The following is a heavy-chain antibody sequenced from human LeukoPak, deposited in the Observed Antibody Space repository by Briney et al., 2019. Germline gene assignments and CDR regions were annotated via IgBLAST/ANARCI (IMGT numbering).Heavy chain of an antibody. Sequence: MASETLSLTCTVSGGSISSDDYYWSWIRQHPGKGLEWIGYIYYSGSTYYNPSLKSRVTISVDTSKNQFSLKLSSVTAADTAVYYCARGAYDYVWGSYRPNWFDPWGQGTLVTVSS. J-gene: IGHJ5*02. D-gene: IGHD3-16*02. V-gene: IGHV4-31*03. CDR1: GGSISSDDYY. CDR3: ARGAYDYVWGSYRPNWFDP. CDR2: IYYSGST.